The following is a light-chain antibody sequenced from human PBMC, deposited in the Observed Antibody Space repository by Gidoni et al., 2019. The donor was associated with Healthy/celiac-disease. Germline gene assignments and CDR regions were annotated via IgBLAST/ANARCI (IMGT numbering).Light chain of an antibody. CDR1: QSISSW. J-gene: IGKJ1*01. V-gene: IGKV1-5*03. CDR3: QQYNSYGT. CDR2: KAS. Sequence: DIQLTQSHSTLSASVGDRVTIPCRASQSISSWLAWYQQKQGKAHKLLIYKASSLESGDPSRCSGSGSGTEFTLTSSSLQPDDFASYYCQQYNSYGTFGQGTKVEIK.